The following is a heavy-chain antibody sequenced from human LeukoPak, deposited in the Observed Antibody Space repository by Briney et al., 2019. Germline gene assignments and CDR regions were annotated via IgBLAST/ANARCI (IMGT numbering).Heavy chain of an antibody. CDR1: GGSSSSYY. J-gene: IGHJ4*02. CDR3: ASGAAAGTMPLY. D-gene: IGHD6-13*01. Sequence: SETLSLTCTVPGGSSSSYYWSWIRQPPGKGLEWIGYIYYTGSTNYNPSLKNRVTISIDTSKNQFSLKLTSVTAADTAVYYCASGAAAGTMPLYWGQGTLVTVPS. CDR2: IYYTGST. V-gene: IGHV4-59*01.